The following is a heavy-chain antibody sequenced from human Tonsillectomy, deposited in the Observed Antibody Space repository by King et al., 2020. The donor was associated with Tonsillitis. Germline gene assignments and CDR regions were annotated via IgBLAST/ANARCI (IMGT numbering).Heavy chain of an antibody. V-gene: IGHV4-34*01. J-gene: IGHJ3*02. D-gene: IGHD5-12*01. CDR2: INHSGST. CDR1: GGSFSGYY. Sequence: VQLQQWGAGLLKPSETLSLTCAVYGGSFSGYYWSWIRQPPGKGLEWIGEINHSGSTNYNPSLKSRVTVSVDTSKNQFSLKLSSVTAADTAVYYCARGLVATTRRGAFDIWGQGTMVTVSS. CDR3: ARGLVATTRRGAFDI.